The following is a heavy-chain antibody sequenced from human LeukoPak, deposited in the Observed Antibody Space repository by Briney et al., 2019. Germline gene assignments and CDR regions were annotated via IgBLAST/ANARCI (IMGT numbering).Heavy chain of an antibody. J-gene: IGHJ3*02. D-gene: IGHD4-17*01. Sequence: SETLSLTCTVSGGSISSYYWSWIRQPPGKGLEWIGYIYYSGSTNYNPSLKSRVTISVDTSKNQFSLKLSSVTAADAAVYYCARSGLRSDAFDIWGQGTMVTVSS. CDR1: GGSISSYY. V-gene: IGHV4-59*01. CDR3: ARSGLRSDAFDI. CDR2: IYYSGST.